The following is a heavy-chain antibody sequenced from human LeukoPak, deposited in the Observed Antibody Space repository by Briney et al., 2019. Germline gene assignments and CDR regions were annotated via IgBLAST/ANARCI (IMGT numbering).Heavy chain of an antibody. CDR2: ISSANNTI. J-gene: IGHJ5*02. V-gene: IGHV3-48*01. CDR1: GFTFSSYS. D-gene: IGHD3-10*01. CDR3: ARDGWFGDYNWFDP. Sequence: GESLRLSCAASGFTFSSYSMNWVRQAPGKGLEWISYISSANNTIYYADSVKGRFTISRDNAKNSVYLQMNSLRAEDTAMYYCARDGWFGDYNWFDPWGQGTLVTVSS.